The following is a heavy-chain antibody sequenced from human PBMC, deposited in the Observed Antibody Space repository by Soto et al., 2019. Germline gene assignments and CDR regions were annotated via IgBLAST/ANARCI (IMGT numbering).Heavy chain of an antibody. CDR1: GYTFTSYY. CDR2: INPSGGST. Sequence: QVQLVQSGAEVKKPGASVKVSCKASGYTFTSYYMHWVRQAPGQGLEWMGLINPSGGSTSYAQKFQGRVTMTRDTSTSTVYMELSSLRSEDTAVYYCARVRDYYDSSGGDYFDYWGQGTLVTVSS. J-gene: IGHJ4*02. V-gene: IGHV1-46*01. D-gene: IGHD3-22*01. CDR3: ARVRDYYDSSGGDYFDY.